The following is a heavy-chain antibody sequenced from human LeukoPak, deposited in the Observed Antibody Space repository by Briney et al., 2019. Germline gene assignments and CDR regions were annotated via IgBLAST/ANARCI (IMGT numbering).Heavy chain of an antibody. CDR1: GYTLTELS. CDR2: FDPEDGET. CDR3: ARSRDDYDY. J-gene: IGHJ4*02. Sequence: ASVKVSCKVSGYTLTELSMHWVRQAPGKGLEWMGGFDPEDGETIYAQKFQGRVTMTRNTSISTAYMELSSLRSEDTAVYYCARSRDDYDYWGQGTLVTVSS. V-gene: IGHV1-24*01. D-gene: IGHD3-16*01.